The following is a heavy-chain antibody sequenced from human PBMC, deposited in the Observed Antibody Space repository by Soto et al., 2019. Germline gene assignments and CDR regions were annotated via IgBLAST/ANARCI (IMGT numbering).Heavy chain of an antibody. CDR2: IYHSGST. Sequence: SETLSLTCAVSGGSISSGGYSWSWIRQPPGKGLEWIGYIYHSGSTYYNPSLKSRVTISVDRSKNQFSLKLSSVTAADTAVYHCARGGGSPYHNHEFDFWGQGTLVTVSS. CDR1: GGSISSGGYS. CDR3: ARGGGSPYHNHEFDF. J-gene: IGHJ4*02. V-gene: IGHV4-30-2*01. D-gene: IGHD6-13*01.